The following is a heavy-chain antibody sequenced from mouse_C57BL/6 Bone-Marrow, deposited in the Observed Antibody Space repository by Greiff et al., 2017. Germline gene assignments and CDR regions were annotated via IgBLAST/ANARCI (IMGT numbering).Heavy chain of an antibody. D-gene: IGHD1-1*01. CDR2: IDPSDSYT. CDR3: AREGDYYGGSPFAY. J-gene: IGHJ3*01. V-gene: IGHV1-69*01. CDR1: GYTFTSYW. Sequence: QVQLQQPGAELVMPGASVKLSCKASGYTFTSYWMHWVKPRPGQGLEWIGEIDPSDSYTNYNQKFKGKSTLTVDKSSSTAYMQLSSLTSEDSAVYCCAREGDYYGGSPFAYWGQGTLVTVSA.